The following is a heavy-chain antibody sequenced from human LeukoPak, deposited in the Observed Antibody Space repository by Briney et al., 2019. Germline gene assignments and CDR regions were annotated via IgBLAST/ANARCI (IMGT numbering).Heavy chain of an antibody. CDR3: ARLRLLWFGESYYYYGMDV. Sequence: GASVKVSCKAAGGTFTSYAISGAGQAPGQGGEWRGGIIPIFGTANYAQKIQGRVTITADESTSTAYMELSSLRSDDTAVYYSARLRLLWFGESYYYYGMDVWGKGTTVTVSS. CDR2: IIPIFGTA. V-gene: IGHV1-69*01. D-gene: IGHD3-10*01. J-gene: IGHJ6*04. CDR1: GGTFTSYA.